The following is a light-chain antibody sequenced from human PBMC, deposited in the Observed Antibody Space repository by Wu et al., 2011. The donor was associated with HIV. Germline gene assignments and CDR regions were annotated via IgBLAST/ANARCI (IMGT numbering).Light chain of an antibody. CDR2: DVS. V-gene: IGKV3-20*01. CDR1: QSVSSSY. J-gene: IGKJ2*01. Sequence: EIVLTQSPGTLSLSPGERATLSCRASQSVSSSYLAWYQQKPGQAPRLLIYDVSTRATGVPARFTGSGSGTDFTLTVGSLEPEDFTVYYCQRYGSSPYTFGQGTKLEIK. CDR3: QRYGSSPYT.